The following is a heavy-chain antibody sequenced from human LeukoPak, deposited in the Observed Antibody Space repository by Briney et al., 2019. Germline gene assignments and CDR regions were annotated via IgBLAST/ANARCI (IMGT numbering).Heavy chain of an antibody. J-gene: IGHJ4*02. CDR2: ISTYNGDV. CDR1: GYTFNTYG. V-gene: IGHV1-18*01. D-gene: IGHD6-25*01. CDR3: LRDAQRPRLTPDY. Sequence: ASVKVSCKASGYTFNTYGISWVRQAPGQGLEWMGWISTYNGDVIYVQNLQGRVTMTTDTSTSTAYMEQMSLRSDDTAVYYCLRDAQRPRLTPDYWGQGTLVTVSS.